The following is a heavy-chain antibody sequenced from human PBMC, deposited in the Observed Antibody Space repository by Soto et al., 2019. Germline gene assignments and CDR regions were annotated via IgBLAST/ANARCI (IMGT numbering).Heavy chain of an antibody. D-gene: IGHD6-6*01. CDR1: GFTFSSYA. CDR3: AKSLDQTGAARSLYHYGMDV. CDR2: ISGSGGST. J-gene: IGHJ6*02. Sequence: PGGSLRLACAASGFTFSSYAMSGVRQAPGKGLDWVLTISGSGGSTYYADSVKGRFTISRDNSKNTLYLQMNSLRVEDTAVYYCAKSLDQTGAARSLYHYGMDVWGQGTTVTVSS. V-gene: IGHV3-23*01.